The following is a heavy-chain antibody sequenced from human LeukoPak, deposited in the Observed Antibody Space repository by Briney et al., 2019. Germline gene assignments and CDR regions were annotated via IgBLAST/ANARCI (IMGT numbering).Heavy chain of an antibody. CDR2: ISGSGGST. CDR1: GFTVSSNY. CDR3: AKQPKNTIFGVVIDQYYFDY. Sequence: PGGSLRLSCAASGFTVSSNYMSWVRQAPGKGLEWVSAISGSGGSTYYADSVKGRFTISRDNSKNTLYLQMNSLRAEDTAVYYCAKQPKNTIFGVVIDQYYFDYWGQGTLVTVSS. J-gene: IGHJ4*02. V-gene: IGHV3-23*01. D-gene: IGHD3-3*01.